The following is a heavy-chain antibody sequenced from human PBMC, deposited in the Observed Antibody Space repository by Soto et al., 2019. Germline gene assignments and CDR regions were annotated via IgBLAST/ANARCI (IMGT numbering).Heavy chain of an antibody. J-gene: IGHJ6*02. CDR1: GFTFSSYD. Sequence: GSLRLSCAASGFTFSSYDMHWVRQATGKGLEWVSAIGTAGDTYYPGSVKGRFTISRENAKNSLYLQMNSLRAEDTAVYYCARVARREWLLKQEYGMDVWGQGTTVNVSS. D-gene: IGHD3-3*01. V-gene: IGHV3-13*01. CDR2: IGTAGDT. CDR3: ARVARREWLLKQEYGMDV.